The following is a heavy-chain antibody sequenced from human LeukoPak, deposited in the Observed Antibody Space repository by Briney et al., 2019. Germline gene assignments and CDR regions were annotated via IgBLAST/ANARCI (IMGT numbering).Heavy chain of an antibody. Sequence: GGSLRLSCAASGFNFRLFAMHWVRQAPGKGLEWVSGIGGSAASTFYADSVKGRFTISRDNSENTLYLEMNSLTVEDTAIYYCVRNRGPYVGIGNTWFDPWGQGTLVTVSS. CDR2: IGGSAAST. J-gene: IGHJ5*02. CDR1: GFNFRLFA. V-gene: IGHV3-23*01. D-gene: IGHD3-16*01. CDR3: VRNRGPYVGIGNTWFDP.